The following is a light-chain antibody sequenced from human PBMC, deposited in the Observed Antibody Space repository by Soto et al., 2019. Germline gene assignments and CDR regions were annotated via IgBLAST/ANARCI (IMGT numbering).Light chain of an antibody. V-gene: IGLV2-8*01. CDR3: SSYAGNNNLV. CDR2: EVT. J-gene: IGLJ2*01. Sequence: QSALTQPPSASGSPGQSVTISCTGTSSDVGGYNYVSWYQQHPGKAPKLMIYEVTKRPSGVPNRFYGSTSGNTASLTVSGLQAEDEAYYYCSSYAGNNNLVFGGGTKVTVL. CDR1: SSDVGGYNY.